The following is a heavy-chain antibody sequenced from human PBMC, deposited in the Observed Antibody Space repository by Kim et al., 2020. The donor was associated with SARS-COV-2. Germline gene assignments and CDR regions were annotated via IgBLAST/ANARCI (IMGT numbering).Heavy chain of an antibody. Sequence: NGRFTIYRDNSKNTLYLQMNSLRAEDTAVYYCARGHSGWPPSLVYYGMDVWGQGTTVTVSS. J-gene: IGHJ6*02. V-gene: IGHV3-53*01. D-gene: IGHD6-19*01. CDR3: ARGHSGWPPSLVYYGMDV.